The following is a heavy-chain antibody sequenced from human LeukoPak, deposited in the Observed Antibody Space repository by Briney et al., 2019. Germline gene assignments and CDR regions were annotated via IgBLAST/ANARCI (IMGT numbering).Heavy chain of an antibody. CDR2: IYHSGST. Sequence: SGTLSLTCAVSGSSISSSNWWSWVRQPPGKGLEWIGEIYHSGSTNYNPSLKSRVTISVDKSKNQFSLKLGSVTAADTAVYYCARGTVVVITGYDAFDIWGQGTMVTVSS. D-gene: IGHD3-22*01. J-gene: IGHJ3*02. CDR3: ARGTVVVITGYDAFDI. V-gene: IGHV4-4*02. CDR1: GSSISSSNW.